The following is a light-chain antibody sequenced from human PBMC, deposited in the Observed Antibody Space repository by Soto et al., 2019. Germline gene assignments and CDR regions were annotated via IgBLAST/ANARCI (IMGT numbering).Light chain of an antibody. CDR1: SSDVGAFNY. V-gene: IGLV2-14*03. CDR2: DVS. Sequence: QSALTQPASVSGSPGQSIAISCTGTSSDVGAFNYVSWYHQHPGKAPKFMIFDVSSRPSGVSDRFSGSKSGNTASLTISGLQTEDEADYYCASYTTSSTYVFGTGTKVTVL. J-gene: IGLJ1*01. CDR3: ASYTTSSTYV.